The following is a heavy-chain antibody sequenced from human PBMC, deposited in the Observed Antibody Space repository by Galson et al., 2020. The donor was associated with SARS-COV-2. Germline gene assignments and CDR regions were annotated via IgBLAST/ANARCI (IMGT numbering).Heavy chain of an antibody. V-gene: IGHV3-13*01. D-gene: IGHD3-10*01. J-gene: IGHJ6*02. Sequence: GGSLRLSCAASGFTFSSYDMHWVRQATGKGLEWVSAIGTAGDTYYPGSVKGRFTISRENAKNSLYLQMNSLRAGDTAVYYCARGSLMVRGGAILYYYYGMDVWGQGTTVTVSS. CDR1: GFTFSSYD. CDR3: ARGSLMVRGGAILYYYYGMDV. CDR2: IGTAGDT.